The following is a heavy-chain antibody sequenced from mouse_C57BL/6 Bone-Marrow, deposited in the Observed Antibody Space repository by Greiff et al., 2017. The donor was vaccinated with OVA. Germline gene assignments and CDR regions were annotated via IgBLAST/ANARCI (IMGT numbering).Heavy chain of an antibody. J-gene: IGHJ4*01. CDR2: IDPETGGT. D-gene: IGHD2-5*01. CDR3: TRGYSNYYAMDY. CDR1: GYTFTDYE. Sequence: VQLQQSGAELVRPGASVTLSCKASGYTFTDYEMHWVKQTPVHGLEWIGAIDPETGGTAYNQKFKGKAILTADKSSSTAYMELRSLTSEDAAVYYSTRGYSNYYAMDYWGQGTADTVSS. V-gene: IGHV1-15*01.